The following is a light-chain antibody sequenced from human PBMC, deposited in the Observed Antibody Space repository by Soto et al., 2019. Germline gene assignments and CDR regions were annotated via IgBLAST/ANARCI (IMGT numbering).Light chain of an antibody. CDR2: WAS. CDR1: QSLLYSSNNKNY. Sequence: DVVLNQSPDSLPVSLGERATINCKSSQSLLYSSNNKNYLAWYQQNPGQPPKLLIYWASTRESGVPDRFSGSGSGTDFTLTISGLQAEDVAVYYCQQYYNTPYTFGQGTKLEIK. J-gene: IGKJ2*01. V-gene: IGKV4-1*01. CDR3: QQYYNTPYT.